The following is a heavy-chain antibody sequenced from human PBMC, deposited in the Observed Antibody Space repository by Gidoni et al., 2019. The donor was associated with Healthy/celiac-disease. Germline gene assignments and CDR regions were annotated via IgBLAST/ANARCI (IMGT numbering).Heavy chain of an antibody. V-gene: IGHV1-69*06. Sequence: QVQLVQSGAEVKKPGSSVKVSCKASGGTFRSYAISWLRQAPGQGLEWMGGIIPIFGTANYAQKFQGRVTITADKSTSTAYMELSSLRSEYTAVYYCARDWYREGYYYYGMDVWGQGTTVTVSS. CDR2: IIPIFGTA. CDR3: ARDWYREGYYYYGMDV. J-gene: IGHJ6*02. CDR1: GGTFRSYA. D-gene: IGHD3-10*01.